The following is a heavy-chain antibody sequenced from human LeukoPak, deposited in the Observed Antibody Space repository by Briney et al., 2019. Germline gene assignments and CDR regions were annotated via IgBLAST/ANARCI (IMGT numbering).Heavy chain of an antibody. J-gene: IGHJ1*01. CDR2: IYYGGST. CDR1: GGSISSYD. V-gene: IGHV4-59*12. CDR3: ARGVSYYDSSGYYNEYFQH. D-gene: IGHD3-22*01. Sequence: SETLSLTCTVSGGSISSYDWSWIRQPPGKGLEWVGYIYYGGSTNYNPSLKSRVTISVDTSKNQFSLKLSSVTAADTAVYYCARGVSYYDSSGYYNEYFQHWGQGTLVTVSS.